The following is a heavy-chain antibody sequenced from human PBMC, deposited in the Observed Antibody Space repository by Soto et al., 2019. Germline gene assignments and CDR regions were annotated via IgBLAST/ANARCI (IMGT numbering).Heavy chain of an antibody. V-gene: IGHV5-51*01. CDR2: IYPGEPDP. Sequence: LGESLKISCEGSGYTFTRYAIGWVRQMPGKGLEWMGIIYPGEPDPRYSPSFQGQVTISADKSINTAYLQWGSLKASDTAIYYCARRAFLPEGYSPNYFDYWGQGTLVTVSS. CDR3: ARRAFLPEGYSPNYFDY. J-gene: IGHJ4*02. CDR1: GYTFTRYA. D-gene: IGHD3-22*01.